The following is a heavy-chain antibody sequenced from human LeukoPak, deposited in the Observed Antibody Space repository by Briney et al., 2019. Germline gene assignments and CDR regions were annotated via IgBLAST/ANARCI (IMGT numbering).Heavy chain of an antibody. CDR3: ARGSLYDILTGYYWGDAFDI. J-gene: IGHJ3*02. V-gene: IGHV3-48*03. CDR2: ISSSGSTI. Sequence: PGGSLRLSCAASGFTFSSYEMNWVRQAPGKGLEWVSYISSSGSTIYYADSVKGRFTISRDNAKNSLYLQMNSLRAEDTAVYYCARGSLYDILTGYYWGDAFDIWGQGTMVTVPS. CDR1: GFTFSSYE. D-gene: IGHD3-9*01.